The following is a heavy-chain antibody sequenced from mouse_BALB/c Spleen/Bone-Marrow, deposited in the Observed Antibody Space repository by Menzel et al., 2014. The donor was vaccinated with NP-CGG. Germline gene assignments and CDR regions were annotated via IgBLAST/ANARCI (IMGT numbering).Heavy chain of an antibody. CDR3: ARNGAMDH. CDR2: IWSGGSI. CDR1: GFSSTTYG. V-gene: IGHV2-2*02. J-gene: IGHJ4*01. Sequence: VQGVESGPGLVQPSQSLSITCTVSGFSSTTYGVHWVRQSPGKGLEWLGVIWSGGSIDYNAAFISRLSISKDNSKSQVFFKMNSLQPNDTAIYYCARNGAMDHWGQGTSVTVSS.